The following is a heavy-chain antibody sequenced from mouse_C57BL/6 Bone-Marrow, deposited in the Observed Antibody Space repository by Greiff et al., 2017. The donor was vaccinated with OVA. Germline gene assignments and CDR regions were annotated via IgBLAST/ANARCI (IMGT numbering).Heavy chain of an antibody. Sequence: VQLQQSVAELVRPGASVKLSCTASGFTIKNTYMHWVKQRPEQGLEWIGRIDPANGNTKYAPKFQGKATITADTSSNTAYLQLSSLTSEDTAIYYCARPYYYGSSYLCAYWGQGTLVTVSA. J-gene: IGHJ3*01. V-gene: IGHV14-3*01. D-gene: IGHD1-1*01. CDR2: IDPANGNT. CDR1: GFTIKNTY. CDR3: ARPYYYGSSYLCAY.